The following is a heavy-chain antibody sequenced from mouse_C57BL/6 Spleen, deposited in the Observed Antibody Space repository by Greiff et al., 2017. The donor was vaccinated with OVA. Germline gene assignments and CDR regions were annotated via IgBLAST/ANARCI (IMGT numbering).Heavy chain of an antibody. CDR3: ARRTVVAHCDY. CDR1: GYTFTSYW. Sequence: QVQLQQPGAELVMPGASVKLSCKASGYTFTSYWMHWVKQRPGQGLEWIGEIDPSDSYTNYNQKFKGKSTLTVDKSSSTAYMQLSSLTSEDSAVYYCARRTVVAHCDYWGQGTTLTVSS. CDR2: IDPSDSYT. D-gene: IGHD1-1*01. V-gene: IGHV1-69*01. J-gene: IGHJ2*01.